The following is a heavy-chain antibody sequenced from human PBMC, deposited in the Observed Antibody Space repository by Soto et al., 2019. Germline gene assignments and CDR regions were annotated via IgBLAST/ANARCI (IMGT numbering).Heavy chain of an antibody. CDR1: GYTFTSYD. CDR3: ARGLLLWLGELLYGGDDAFDI. Sequence: ASVKVSCKASGYTFTSYDINWVRQATGQGLEWMGWMNPNSGNTGYAQKFQGRVTMTRNTSISTAYMELSSLRSEDTAVYYCARGLLLWLGELLYGGDDAFDIWGQGTMVTVSS. CDR2: MNPNSGNT. J-gene: IGHJ3*02. V-gene: IGHV1-8*01. D-gene: IGHD3-10*01.